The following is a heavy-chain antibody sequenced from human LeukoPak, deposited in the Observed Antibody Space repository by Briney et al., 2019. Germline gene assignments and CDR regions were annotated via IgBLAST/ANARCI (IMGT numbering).Heavy chain of an antibody. Sequence: PGGSLRLSCAASVFTVSNDYVSWVRLAPGKGLEFVSALYPGGKTYYADSVKGRFTISSDTSKNTVDVQMTSLRTEDTAIYYCTKNRLADTTEFAYWGQGTRVTVSS. V-gene: IGHV3-53*05. D-gene: IGHD6-19*01. CDR3: TKNRLADTTEFAY. J-gene: IGHJ4*02. CDR1: VFTVSNDY. CDR2: LYPGGKT.